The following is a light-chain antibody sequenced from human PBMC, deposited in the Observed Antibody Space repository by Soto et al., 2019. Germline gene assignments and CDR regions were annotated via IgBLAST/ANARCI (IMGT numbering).Light chain of an antibody. CDR3: QQRSNWPPIT. CDR1: QNINRY. Sequence: EIVLTQSPATLSLSPGERATLSCRAGQNINRYLAWYQQKPGQAPRLVIYDASTRATGIPARFSGSGSGTDFTLTISSLEPEDFAVYYCQQRSNWPPITFGQGTRLEIK. CDR2: DAS. J-gene: IGKJ5*01. V-gene: IGKV3-11*01.